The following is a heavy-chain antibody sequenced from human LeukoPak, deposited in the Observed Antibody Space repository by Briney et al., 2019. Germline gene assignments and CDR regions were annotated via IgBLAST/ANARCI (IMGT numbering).Heavy chain of an antibody. Sequence: SGGSLRLSCAASGFTFSSYAMHWVRQAPGKGLEYVSAISSNGGSTYYANSVKGRFTISRDNSKNTLYLQMGSLRAEDMAVYYCARDRAYYDFWSGSSCMDVWGKGTTVTVSS. CDR2: ISSNGGST. V-gene: IGHV3-64*01. J-gene: IGHJ6*03. CDR3: ARDRAYYDFWSGSSCMDV. CDR1: GFTFSSYA. D-gene: IGHD3-3*01.